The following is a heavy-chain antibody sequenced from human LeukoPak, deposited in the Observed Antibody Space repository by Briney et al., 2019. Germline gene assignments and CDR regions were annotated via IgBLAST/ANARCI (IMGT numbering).Heavy chain of an antibody. J-gene: IGHJ4*02. V-gene: IGHV3-23*01. Sequence: QGPXKGVEWVSAXSGSGGSTYYADSVKGRFTISRDNSKNTLYLQMNSLRAEDTAVYYCARGGAVLVAVAGYFDYWGQGTLVTVSS. CDR2: XSGSGGST. CDR3: ARGGAVLVAVAGYFDY. D-gene: IGHD6-19*01.